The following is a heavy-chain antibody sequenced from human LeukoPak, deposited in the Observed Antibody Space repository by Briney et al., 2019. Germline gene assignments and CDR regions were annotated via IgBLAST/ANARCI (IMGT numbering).Heavy chain of an antibody. J-gene: IGHJ4*02. CDR3: ARDISYYYDSSGPFDY. V-gene: IGHV3-21*01. CDR2: ISSSSSYI. CDR1: GFTFSSYS. D-gene: IGHD3-22*01. Sequence: PGGSLRLSCAASGFTFSSYSMNWVRQAPGKGLEWVSSISSSSSYIYYADSVKGRFTISRDNAKNSLYLQMNSLRAEDTAVYYCARDISYYYDSSGPFDYWGQGTLVTVSS.